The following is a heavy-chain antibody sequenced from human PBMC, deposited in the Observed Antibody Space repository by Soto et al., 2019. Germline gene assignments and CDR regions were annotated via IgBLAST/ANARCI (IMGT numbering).Heavy chain of an antibody. V-gene: IGHV3-23*01. D-gene: IGHD2-2*01. Sequence: EVQLLESGGGLVQPGGSLRLSCVASGFTFSNYGMNWVRQTPGKGLEWVSAISGSGGDINYADSVKGRFTISRDNSKNTLYLQMNSLRAEDTAVYYCAKRGDIVEVSRTFVGYGMDVWGQGTTVTVSS. CDR2: ISGSGGDI. CDR1: GFTFSNYG. CDR3: AKRGDIVEVSRTFVGYGMDV. J-gene: IGHJ6*02.